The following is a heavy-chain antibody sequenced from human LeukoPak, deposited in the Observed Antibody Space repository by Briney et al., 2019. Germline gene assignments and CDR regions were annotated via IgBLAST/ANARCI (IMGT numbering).Heavy chain of an antibody. J-gene: IGHJ4*02. CDR3: ARGIENSSGWYVDEAYFDY. Sequence: SVKVSCKASGGTFSSYAISWVRQAPGQGLEWMGGIIPIFGTANYAQKFQGRVTITADESTSTAYMELSSLRSEDTAVYYCARGIENSSGWYVDEAYFDYWGQGTLVTVSS. CDR2: IIPIFGTA. CDR1: GGTFSSYA. V-gene: IGHV1-69*13. D-gene: IGHD6-19*01.